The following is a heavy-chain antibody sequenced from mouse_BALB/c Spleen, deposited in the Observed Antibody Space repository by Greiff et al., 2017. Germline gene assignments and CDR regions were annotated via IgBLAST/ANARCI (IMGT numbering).Heavy chain of an antibody. V-gene: IGHV5-6-2*01. J-gene: IGHJ4*01. CDR1: GFTFSSYY. D-gene: IGHD2-4*01. CDR3: ARPYYDYNYAMDY. CDR2: INSNGGST. Sequence: EVKLEESGGGLVKLGGSLKLSCAASGFTFSSYYMSWVRQTPEKRLELVAAINSNGGSTYYPDTVKGRFTISRDNAKNTLYLQMSSLKSEDTALYYCARPYYDYNYAMDYWGQGSSVTVSS.